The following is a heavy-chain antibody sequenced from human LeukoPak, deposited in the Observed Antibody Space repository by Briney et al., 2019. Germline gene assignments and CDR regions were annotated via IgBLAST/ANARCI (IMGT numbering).Heavy chain of an antibody. Sequence: GASVKVSCKASGYTFTGYYMHWVRQAPGQGLEWMGWINPNSGGTNYAQKFQGRVTMTRDTSISTAYMELSRLRSDDTAVYYCARDRVLWFGEFDFDYWGQATLVTVSS. V-gene: IGHV1-2*02. D-gene: IGHD3-10*01. J-gene: IGHJ4*02. CDR3: ARDRVLWFGEFDFDY. CDR2: INPNSGGT. CDR1: GYTFTGYY.